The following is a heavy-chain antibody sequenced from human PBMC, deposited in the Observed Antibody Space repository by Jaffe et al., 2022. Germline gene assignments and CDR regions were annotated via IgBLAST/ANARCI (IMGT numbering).Heavy chain of an antibody. CDR1: GASISNFY. Sequence: QVQLQESGPALVKSSETLSLTCTVSGASISNFYWSWIRQPPGKGLEWIGYIYKSATTDYIPSLRSRVSFSVDASKNQFSLKLTSVTAGDTAVYFCAKVTPAAGYYLDHWGQGILVTVSS. CDR3: AKVTPAAGYYLDH. J-gene: IGHJ4*02. CDR2: IYKSATT. V-gene: IGHV4-59*01. D-gene: IGHD6-13*01.